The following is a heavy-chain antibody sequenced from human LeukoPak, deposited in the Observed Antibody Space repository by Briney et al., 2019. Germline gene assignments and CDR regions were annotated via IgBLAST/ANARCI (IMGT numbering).Heavy chain of an antibody. CDR3: ARLGVVGGRGELWLGEFVDYYFDY. Sequence: SETLSLTCTVSGGSISSSSYYWGWIRQPPGKGLEWIGSIYYSGSTYYNPSLKSRVTISVGTSKNQFSLKLSSVTAADTAVYYCARLGVVGGRGELWLGEFVDYYFDYWGQGTLVTVSS. D-gene: IGHD3-10*01. CDR1: GGSISSSSYY. J-gene: IGHJ4*02. V-gene: IGHV4-39*01. CDR2: IYYSGST.